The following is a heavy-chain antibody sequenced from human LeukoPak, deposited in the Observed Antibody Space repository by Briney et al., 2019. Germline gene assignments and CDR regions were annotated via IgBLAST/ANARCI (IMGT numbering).Heavy chain of an antibody. CDR2: ISAYNGNT. CDR3: ARDLYGDNDAFDI. CDR1: GYTFTSYG. V-gene: IGHV1-18*01. Sequence: ASVKVSCKASGYTFTSYGISWVRQAPGQGLEWMGWISAYNGNTNYAQKLQGRVTMTTDASTTTAYMELRSLRSDDTAVYFCARDLYGDNDAFDIWGQGTMVAVSS. J-gene: IGHJ3*02. D-gene: IGHD4-17*01.